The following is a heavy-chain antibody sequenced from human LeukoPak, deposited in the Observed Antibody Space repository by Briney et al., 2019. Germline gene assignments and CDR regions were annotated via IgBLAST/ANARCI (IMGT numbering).Heavy chain of an antibody. D-gene: IGHD6-19*01. CDR2: IHYSGST. CDR3: ARTDSSGWYVFDY. CDR1: GDSISSYY. J-gene: IGHJ4*02. V-gene: IGHV4-59*01. Sequence: SETLSLTCTVSGDSISSYYWSWIRQPPGKGLEWIGHIHYSGSTNHNPSLKSRVTISVDTSKNQFSLKLSSVTAADTAVYYCARTDSSGWYVFDYWGQGTLVTVSS.